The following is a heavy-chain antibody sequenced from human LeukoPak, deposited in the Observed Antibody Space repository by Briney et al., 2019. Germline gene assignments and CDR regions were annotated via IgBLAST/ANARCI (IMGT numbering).Heavy chain of an antibody. CDR2: ISSSGSTI. CDR1: GFTFSDYY. V-gene: IGHV3-11*01. Sequence: GGSLRLSCAASGFTFSDYYMSWIRQAPGKGLEWVSYISSSGSTIYYAGSVEGRFTISRDNAKNSLYLQMNSLRAEDTAVYYCARDYGSGSYYTRWGQGTLVTVSS. J-gene: IGHJ4*02. CDR3: ARDYGSGSYYTR. D-gene: IGHD3-10*01.